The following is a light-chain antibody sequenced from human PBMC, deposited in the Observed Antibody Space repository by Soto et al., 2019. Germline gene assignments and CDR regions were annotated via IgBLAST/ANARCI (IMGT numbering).Light chain of an antibody. CDR3: QQSYSTPQT. CDR1: QDISSS. Sequence: DIQMTQSPSSLSASVGDRVTITCRASQDISSSLNWYQQKPGKAPKLLIYAASTLQSGVPSRFSGGGSGTHFTLTISSLQPEDFATYYCQQSYSTPQTFGQGTKVEIK. J-gene: IGKJ1*01. CDR2: AAS. V-gene: IGKV1-39*01.